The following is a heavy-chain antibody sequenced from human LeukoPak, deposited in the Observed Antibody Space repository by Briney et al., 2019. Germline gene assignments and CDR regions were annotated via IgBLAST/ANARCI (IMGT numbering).Heavy chain of an antibody. Sequence: PSETLSLTCAVSGGSISSGGYSWSWIRQPPGKGLEWIGYIYYSVNTYYSPSLKSRVTISVDTSKNQFSLKLSSVTAADTAVYYWARDGGVAPHNWFDPWGQGTLVTVSS. CDR3: ARDGGVAPHNWFDP. CDR1: GGSISSGGYS. J-gene: IGHJ5*02. CDR2: IYYSVNT. D-gene: IGHD2-8*02. V-gene: IGHV4-30-4*07.